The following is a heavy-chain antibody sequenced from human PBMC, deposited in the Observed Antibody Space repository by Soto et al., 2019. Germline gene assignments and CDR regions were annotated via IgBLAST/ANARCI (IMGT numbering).Heavy chain of an antibody. Sequence: PGGSLRLSCAAPGFSFSSFSLNWVRQAPGKGLEWLSYISKAVYYADSVKGRFTISRDNARDSLYLQMDSLRAEDTAVYYCVRDLDWAFDVWGQGTMVTVSS. J-gene: IGHJ3*01. D-gene: IGHD3-9*01. V-gene: IGHV3-48*01. CDR3: VRDLDWAFDV. CDR2: ISKAV. CDR1: GFSFSSFS.